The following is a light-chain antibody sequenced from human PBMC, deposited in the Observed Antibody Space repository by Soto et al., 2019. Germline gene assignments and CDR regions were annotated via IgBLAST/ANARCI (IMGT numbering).Light chain of an antibody. J-gene: IGKJ1*01. Sequence: EIQVTQTPSTLSASVGDRVTITCRASQSASTFLAWYQQKPGQAPKLLIYDASTLQSGVPSRFSASGSGTEFALTICGLQPDDFALYYCQQSTRYAVTFGQRSKA. CDR2: DAS. CDR1: QSASTF. CDR3: QQSTRYAVT. V-gene: IGKV1-5*01.